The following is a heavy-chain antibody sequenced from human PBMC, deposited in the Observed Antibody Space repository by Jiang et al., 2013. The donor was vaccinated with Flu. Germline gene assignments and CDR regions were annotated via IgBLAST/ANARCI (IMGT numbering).Heavy chain of an antibody. J-gene: IGHJ6*02. CDR1: GGSIGSSSYY. D-gene: IGHD3-3*01. CDR2: IYYSGST. Sequence: SGLVKPSETLSLTCTVSGGSIGSSSYYWGWIRQPPGKGLEWIGSIYYSGSTYFNPSLKSRVTISVDTSKNQFSLKLSSVTAADTAVYYCARLGGDYDFWSGYYRYGMDVWGQGTTVTVSS. CDR3: ARLGGDYDFWSGYYRYGMDV. V-gene: IGHV4-39*01.